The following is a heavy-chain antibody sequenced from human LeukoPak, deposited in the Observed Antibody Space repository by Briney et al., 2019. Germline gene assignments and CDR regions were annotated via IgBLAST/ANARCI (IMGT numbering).Heavy chain of an antibody. CDR2: INPNSGGT. CDR1: GYTFTGYY. V-gene: IGHV1-2*04. D-gene: IGHD4-23*01. CDR3: ARVGGATTVATPSYYYGMDV. J-gene: IGHJ6*02. Sequence: ASVKVSCKASGYTFTGYYMHWVRQAPGQGLEWMGWINPNSGGTNYAQKFQGWVTMTRDTSISTAYMELSRLRSDDTAVYYCARVGGATTVATPSYYYGMDVWGQGTTVTVSS.